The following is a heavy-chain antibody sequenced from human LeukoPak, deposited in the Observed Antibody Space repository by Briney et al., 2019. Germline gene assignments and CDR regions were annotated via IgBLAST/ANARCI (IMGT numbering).Heavy chain of an antibody. D-gene: IGHD1-26*01. J-gene: IGHJ4*02. Sequence: GESLKISCKGSGYSFTSYWIGWVRQMPGKGLEWMGIIYPGDSDTRYSPPFEAQVPISAEKSISTAYLQWSSLKASDTAMYYCARLPRSWRAYYFDYWGQGTLVTVSS. CDR3: ARLPRSWRAYYFDY. CDR2: IYPGDSDT. V-gene: IGHV5-51*01. CDR1: GYSFTSYW.